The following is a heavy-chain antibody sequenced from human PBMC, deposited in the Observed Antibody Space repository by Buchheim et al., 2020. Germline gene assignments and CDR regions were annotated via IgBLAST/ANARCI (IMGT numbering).Heavy chain of an antibody. J-gene: IGHJ4*02. CDR2: IYYSGST. CDR1: GGSISSGGYY. CDR3: ARGYKLAVAAHY. D-gene: IGHD6-19*01. Sequence: QAQLQESGPGLVKPSQTLSLTCTVSGGSISSGGYYWSWIRQHPGKGLEWIGYIYYSGSTYYNPYLKSRVNISGDTSKNQFSLRLSSVTAADTAVYYCARGYKLAVAAHYWGQGTL. V-gene: IGHV4-31*03.